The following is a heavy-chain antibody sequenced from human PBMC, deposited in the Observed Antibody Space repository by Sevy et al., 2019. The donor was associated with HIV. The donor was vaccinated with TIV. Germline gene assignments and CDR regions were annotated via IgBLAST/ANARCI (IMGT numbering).Heavy chain of an antibody. CDR3: ARRPEGPTGGIYYFDY. CDR1: GGSISSSSYY. V-gene: IGHV4-39*01. Sequence: SDTLSLTCTVSGGSISSSSYYWGWIRQPPGKGLEWIGSIYYSGSTYYNPSLKSRVTISVDTSKNQFSLKLSSMTAADTAVYYCARRPEGPTGGIYYFDYWGQGTLVTVSS. CDR2: IYYSGST. D-gene: IGHD3-16*01. J-gene: IGHJ4*02.